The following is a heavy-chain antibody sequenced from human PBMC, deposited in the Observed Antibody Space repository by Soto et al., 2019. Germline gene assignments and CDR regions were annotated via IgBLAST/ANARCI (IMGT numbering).Heavy chain of an antibody. Sequence: QVQLQESGPGLVKPSETLSLTCTVSGGSISSYYWSWIRQPPGKGLEWIGYIYYSGSTNYNPSLTSRVTISVDTSKNQFSRKLGSVTAADTAVYYCARNGYCSSTSCYSSAFDIWGQGTMVTVSS. CDR1: GGSISSYY. J-gene: IGHJ3*02. CDR3: ARNGYCSSTSCYSSAFDI. V-gene: IGHV4-59*08. CDR2: IYYSGST. D-gene: IGHD2-2*02.